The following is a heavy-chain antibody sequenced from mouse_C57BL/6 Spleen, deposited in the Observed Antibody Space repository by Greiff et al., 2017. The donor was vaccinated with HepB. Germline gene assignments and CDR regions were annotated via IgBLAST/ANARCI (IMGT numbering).Heavy chain of an antibody. J-gene: IGHJ2*01. CDR1: GYTFTSYW. Sequence: VKLMESGAELVMPGASVKLSCKASGYTFTSYWMHWVKQRPGQGLEWIGEIDPSDSYTNYNQKFKGKSTLTVDKSSSTAYMQLSSLTSEDSAVYYCARYRDYFDYWGQGTTLTVSS. CDR2: IDPSDSYT. CDR3: ARYRDYFDY. V-gene: IGHV1-69*01.